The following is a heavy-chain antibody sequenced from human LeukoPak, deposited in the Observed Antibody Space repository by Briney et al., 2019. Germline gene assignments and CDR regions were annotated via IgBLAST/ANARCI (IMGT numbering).Heavy chain of an antibody. V-gene: IGHV4-59*01. J-gene: IGHJ3*02. D-gene: IGHD2-15*01. CDR2: IYYSGCT. CDR1: GGSISSYY. Sequence: SETLSLTCTVFGGSISSYYWSWIRQPPGKGLEWIGYIYYSGCTNYNPSLKSRVTISVDTSKNQFSLKLSSVTAADTAVYYCARGYCSGGSCFYAFDIWGQGTMVTVSS. CDR3: ARGYCSGGSCFYAFDI.